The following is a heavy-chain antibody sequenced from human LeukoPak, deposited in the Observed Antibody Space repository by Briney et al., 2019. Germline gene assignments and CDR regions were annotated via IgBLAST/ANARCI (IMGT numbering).Heavy chain of an antibody. CDR1: GYSLTELS. V-gene: IGHV1-24*01. CDR3: ATDMVGYCGGVTCYSEAY. J-gene: IGHJ4*02. D-gene: IGHD2-15*01. CDR2: FDPEAGKT. Sequence: ASVKVSCKVSGYSLTELSTHWVRQAPGKGLEWMGGFDPEAGKTIYAQNLHGRLTVTDDTSTDTAYMQLSSLRSEDTAVYYCATDMVGYCGGVTCYSEAYWGQGTLVTVSS.